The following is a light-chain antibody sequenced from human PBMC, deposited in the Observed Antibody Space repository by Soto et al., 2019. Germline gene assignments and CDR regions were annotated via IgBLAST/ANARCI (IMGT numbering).Light chain of an antibody. J-gene: IGLJ1*01. CDR2: SNN. CDR3: AAWDDSLTGYV. CDR1: SSNIGSNT. Sequence: QSVLTQPPSASGTPGQRVTSSCSGSSSNIGSNTVNWYQQLPGTAPKLLIYSNNQRPSGVPDRISGSKSGTSASLAISGLKSEDEADYYCAAWDDSLTGYVFGTGTKVTVL. V-gene: IGLV1-44*01.